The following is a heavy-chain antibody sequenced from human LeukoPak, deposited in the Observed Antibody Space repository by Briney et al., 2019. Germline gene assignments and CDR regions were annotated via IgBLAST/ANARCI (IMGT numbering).Heavy chain of an antibody. V-gene: IGHV3-23*01. J-gene: IGHJ4*02. CDR2: ISGSGGST. CDR3: AKRAFSSGWYPGPFDY. D-gene: IGHD6-19*01. CDR1: GFTSSSYA. Sequence: PGGSLRLSCAVSGFTSSSYAMSWVRQAPGKGLEWVSGISGSGGSTWYADSVKGRFTISRDNSKNTLYLQMNSLRAEDTAVYYCAKRAFSSGWYPGPFDYWGQGTLVTVSS.